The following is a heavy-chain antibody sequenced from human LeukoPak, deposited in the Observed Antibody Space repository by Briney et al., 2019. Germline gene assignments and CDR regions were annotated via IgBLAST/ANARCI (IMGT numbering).Heavy chain of an antibody. CDR3: ARQDDTTVTNDY. CDR2: IFPSDSDT. V-gene: IGHV5-51*01. J-gene: IGHJ4*02. CDR1: GDRFTNYW. Sequence: AESLKISCKGSGDRFTNYWIGWVRQMAGKGLEWMGIIFPSDSDTRYSPSFQGQVTISAGKSISTSYLQWSSLQASDTAIYYCARQDDTTVTNDYWGQGTLVTVSS. D-gene: IGHD4-17*01.